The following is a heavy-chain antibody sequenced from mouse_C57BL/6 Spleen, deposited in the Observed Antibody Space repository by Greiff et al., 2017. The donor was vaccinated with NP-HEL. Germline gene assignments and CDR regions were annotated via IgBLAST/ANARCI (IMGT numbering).Heavy chain of an antibody. CDR1: GYTFTSYW. J-gene: IGHJ2*01. D-gene: IGHD1-1*01. Sequence: QVQLQQPGAELVKPGASVKMSCKASGYTFTSYWLTWVKQRPGQGLEWIGDIYPGSGSTNYNEKFKSKATLTVDTSSSTAYMQRSSLTSEDSAVYYCAREKYGSSYFDYWGQGTTLTVSS. CDR3: AREKYGSSYFDY. V-gene: IGHV1-55*01. CDR2: IYPGSGST.